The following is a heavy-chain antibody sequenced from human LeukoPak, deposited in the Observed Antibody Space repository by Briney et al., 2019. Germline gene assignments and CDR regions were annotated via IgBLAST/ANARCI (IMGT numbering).Heavy chain of an antibody. J-gene: IGHJ4*02. D-gene: IGHD2-15*01. CDR1: GFTFSSYS. Sequence: GGSLRLSCAASGFTFSSYSMNWLRQAPGKGLEGVSSISSSSSYIYYADSVKGRFTISRDNAKNSLYLQMNSLRAEDTAVYYCARVRCSGGSCYSVSSDYWGQGTLVTVSS. CDR3: ARVRCSGGSCYSVSSDY. CDR2: ISSSSSYI. V-gene: IGHV3-21*01.